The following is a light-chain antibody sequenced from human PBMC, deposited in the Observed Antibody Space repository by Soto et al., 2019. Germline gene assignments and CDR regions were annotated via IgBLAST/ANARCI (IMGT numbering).Light chain of an antibody. V-gene: IGKV1-39*01. J-gene: IGKJ1*01. Sequence: DIHMTQYASSLSASVEDRVIISCRASQSISNQLNWYQQKPGKAPKPLIFAASSLQSGVPSRFSGSRSEPDFTLTISSLQPEEVATYYCQESYSSPPTFGQGTKVDIK. CDR2: AAS. CDR3: QESYSSPPT. CDR1: QSISNQ.